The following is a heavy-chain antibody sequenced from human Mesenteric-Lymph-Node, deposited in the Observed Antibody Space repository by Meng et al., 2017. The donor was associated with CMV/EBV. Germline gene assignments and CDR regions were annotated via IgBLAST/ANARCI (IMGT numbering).Heavy chain of an antibody. Sequence: GESLKISCAASGFSFSTYGMTWVRQAPGKGLEWVSTISGSGAGTYYADSVKGRFTVSRDNSKNTLYVQMNSLRAEDTAVYFCASAPPYYYYGMDVWGQGTTVTVSS. D-gene: IGHD4/OR15-4a*01. CDR3: ASAPPYYYYGMDV. J-gene: IGHJ6*02. CDR1: GFSFSTYG. V-gene: IGHV3-23*01. CDR2: ISGSGAGT.